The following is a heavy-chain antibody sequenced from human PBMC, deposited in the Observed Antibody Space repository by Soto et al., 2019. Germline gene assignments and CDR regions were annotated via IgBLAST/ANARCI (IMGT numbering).Heavy chain of an antibody. J-gene: IGHJ3*02. D-gene: IGHD5-18*01. CDR2: IYHSGST. CDR3: ARGPEDTAMVKFAFDI. V-gene: IGHV4-4*02. Sequence: QVQLQESGPGLVKPSGTLSLTCAVSGGSISSSNWWSWVRQPPGKGLEWIGEIYHSGSTNYNPSLTSRVTISVDKSKNQFSLKLSSVTAADTAVYYCARGPEDTAMVKFAFDIWGQGTMVTVSS. CDR1: GGSISSSNW.